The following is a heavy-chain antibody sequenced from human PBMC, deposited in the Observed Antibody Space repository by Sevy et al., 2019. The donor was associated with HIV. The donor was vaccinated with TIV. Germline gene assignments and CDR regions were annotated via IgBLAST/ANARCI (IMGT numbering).Heavy chain of an antibody. J-gene: IGHJ4*02. CDR1: GFSLSTSGVG. CDR2: IYWNDDK. D-gene: IGHD3-3*01. V-gene: IGHV2-5*01. Sequence: SGPTLVKPTQTLTLTCTFSGFSLSTSGVGVGWIRQPPGKALEWLALIYWNDDKRHSPSLKSRLTIIKDTSENQVVLTLTNMDPVETATYYGAHGGVTIFGVVINGFDYWGQGTLVTVSS. CDR3: AHGGVTIFGVVINGFDY.